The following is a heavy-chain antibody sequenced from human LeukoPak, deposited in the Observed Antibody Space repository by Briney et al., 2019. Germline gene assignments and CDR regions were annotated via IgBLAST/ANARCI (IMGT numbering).Heavy chain of an antibody. J-gene: IGHJ4*02. CDR2: ISGNNDNP. D-gene: IGHD2-2*01. Sequence: GASLKVSCKASGYTFTNFGVSWVRPAPGQGLEWMGWISGNNDNPNYGQKFKGRFTVTTDSSTSTAYMELRNLRSDDTAVYYCARDGTSTDDYWGQGTLVTVSS. CDR3: ARDGTSTDDY. CDR1: GYTFTNFG. V-gene: IGHV1-18*01.